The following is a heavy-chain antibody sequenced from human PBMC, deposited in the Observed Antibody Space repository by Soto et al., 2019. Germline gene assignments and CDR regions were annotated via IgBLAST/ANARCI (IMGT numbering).Heavy chain of an antibody. CDR3: ARDKYRNYDILTGSAYYYYMDV. J-gene: IGHJ6*03. V-gene: IGHV1-46*03. D-gene: IGHD3-9*01. CDR2: INPSGGST. Sequence: GASVKVSCKASGYTFTSYYMHWVRQAPGQGLEWMGIINPSGGSTSYAQKFQGRVTMTRDTSTSTVYMELSSLRSEDTAVYYCARDKYRNYDILTGSAYYYYMDVWGKGTTVTVSS. CDR1: GYTFTSYY.